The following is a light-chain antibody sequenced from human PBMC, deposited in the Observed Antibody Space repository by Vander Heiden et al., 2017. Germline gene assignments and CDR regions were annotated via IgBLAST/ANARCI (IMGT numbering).Light chain of an antibody. CDR1: ALPKTY. J-gene: IGLJ3*02. CDR2: EDS. CDR3: YSTHSSGNHIRV. Sequence: SSDLTQPPSVSVSPGQTANTTSSGDALPKTYSFSDRQKSAQAPVLVSYEDSKRPTAIAEGFSGSSSGTTAALTISRAHVEDEADYDDYSTHSSGNHIRVFGGGTKLTGL. V-gene: IGLV3-10*01.